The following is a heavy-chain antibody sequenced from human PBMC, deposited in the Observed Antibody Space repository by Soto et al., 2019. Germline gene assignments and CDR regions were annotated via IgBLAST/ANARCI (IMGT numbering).Heavy chain of an antibody. CDR3: AARHCSTTSCYYDMDV. V-gene: IGHV1-69*01. CDR1: GGPFRSFA. Sequence: QVQLVQSGAEVKKPGSSVKVSCKASGGPFRSFAISWVRQAPGQGLEWMGGIVPMFGPATYAQKFQGRVTITADESTSTAYMELCSLRSEDSAVYYCAARHCSTTSCYYDMDVWGQGTTVTVSS. CDR2: IVPMFGPA. D-gene: IGHD2-2*01. J-gene: IGHJ6*02.